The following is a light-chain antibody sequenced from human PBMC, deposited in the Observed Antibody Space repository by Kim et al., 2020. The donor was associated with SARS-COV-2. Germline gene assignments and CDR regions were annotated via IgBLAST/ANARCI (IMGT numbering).Light chain of an antibody. Sequence: SASVGDRVTITCRASQSISTWLAWDKQIAGKAPKLLIYKASSLESEVPSRFSGSGSGTEFTLTISSLQPDDFATYYCQQYSSHWTFGQGTKVDIK. CDR1: QSISTW. J-gene: IGKJ1*01. V-gene: IGKV1-5*03. CDR2: KAS. CDR3: QQYSSHWT.